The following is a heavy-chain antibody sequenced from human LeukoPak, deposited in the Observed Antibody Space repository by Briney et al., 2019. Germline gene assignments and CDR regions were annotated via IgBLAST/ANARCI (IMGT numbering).Heavy chain of an antibody. J-gene: IGHJ4*02. V-gene: IGHV3-11*03. D-gene: IGHD6-19*01. CDR3: ARFSSGWYYFDY. Sequence: GGSLRLSCAASGFTFSDYYMSWIRQAPGQGLEWGSYISSRSSHTNYADSVKGRFTISRDNAKSSLYLQMNSLRAEDTAVYYCARFSSGWYYFDYWGQGTLVTVSS. CDR1: GFTFSDYY. CDR2: ISSRSSHT.